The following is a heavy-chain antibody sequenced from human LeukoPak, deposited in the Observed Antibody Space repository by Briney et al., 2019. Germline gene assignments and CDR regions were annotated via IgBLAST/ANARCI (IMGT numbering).Heavy chain of an antibody. D-gene: IGHD5-12*01. J-gene: IGHJ4*02. CDR1: GFTFSSYA. V-gene: IGHV3-23*01. CDR3: ANPQYSGYDSALDY. Sequence: GGSLRLSCAASGFTFSSYAMSWVRQSPGKGLEWGSAISGSGGSTYYADSVKGRFTISRDNSKNRLYLQMNSLRAEDTAVYYCANPQYSGYDSALDYWGQGTLVTVSS. CDR2: ISGSGGST.